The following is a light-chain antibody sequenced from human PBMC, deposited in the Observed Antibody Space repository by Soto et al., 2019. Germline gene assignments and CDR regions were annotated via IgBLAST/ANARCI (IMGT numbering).Light chain of an antibody. CDR3: CTYAGHVPK. Sequence: QSALTQPASVSGSPGQSITISCAGTTSVVAYYDLVSWYQQHPGRAPKLLIYEVDKRPSGISVRFSGSKSGATASLTISGLLPEDEAVYFCCTYAGHVPKFGGGTKLTVL. V-gene: IGLV2-23*02. CDR2: EVD. J-gene: IGLJ2*01. CDR1: TSVVAYYDL.